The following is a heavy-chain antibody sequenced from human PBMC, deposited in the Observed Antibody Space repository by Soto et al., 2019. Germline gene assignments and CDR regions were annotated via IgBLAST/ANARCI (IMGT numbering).Heavy chain of an antibody. CDR1: GGSISSSSYY. CDR3: ARHVGIAAAGAIFP. V-gene: IGHV4-39*01. CDR2: IYYSGST. Sequence: KTSETVSLTCTFSGGSISSSSYYWGWIRQPPGKGLEWIGSIYYSGSTYYNPSLKSRVTISVDTSKNQFSLKLSSVTAADTAVYYCARHVGIAAAGAIFPWGQGTLVTVSS. D-gene: IGHD6-13*01. J-gene: IGHJ4*02.